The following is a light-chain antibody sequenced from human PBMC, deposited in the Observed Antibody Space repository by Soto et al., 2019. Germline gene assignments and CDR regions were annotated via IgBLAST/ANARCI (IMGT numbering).Light chain of an antibody. V-gene: IGLV1-40*01. CDR3: QSYDSSLSGVV. J-gene: IGLJ2*01. CDR1: SSNIGAGYD. CDR2: GNS. Sequence: QSVLTQPPSVYGAPGQRVNISCTGSSSNIGAGYDVHWYQQLPGTAPKLLIYGNSNRPSGVPDRFSGSKSGTSASLAITGLQAEDEADYYCQSYDSSLSGVVFGGGTMLTVL.